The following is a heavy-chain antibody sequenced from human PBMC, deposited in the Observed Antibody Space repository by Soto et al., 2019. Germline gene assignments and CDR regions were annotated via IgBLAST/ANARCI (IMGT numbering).Heavy chain of an antibody. CDR1: AFTLSTYT. CDR3: ARVLGGVPGIFDT. CDR2: ISFDGDTE. J-gene: IGHJ4*02. V-gene: IGHV3-30-3*01. D-gene: IGHD3-16*01. Sequence: QVQVVESGGGVVQPGGSRRLSCAASAFTLSTYTMHWVRQAPGKGLEWVAVISFDGDTEYNADSVKGRFTVSRDDSKNALYLLMNSLRPEDTGIYYCARVLGGVPGIFDTWDQGTLVTVSS.